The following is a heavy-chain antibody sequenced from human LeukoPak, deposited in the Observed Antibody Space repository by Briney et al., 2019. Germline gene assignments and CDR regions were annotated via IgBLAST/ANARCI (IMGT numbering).Heavy chain of an antibody. CDR2: ISYDGSNK. D-gene: IGHD4-17*01. CDR3: AREDGDAFDY. Sequence: PGRSLRLSCAASGFTFSSYAMPWVRQAPGKGLEWVAVISYDGSNKYYADSVKGRFTISRDNSKNTLYLQMNSLRAEDTAVYYCAREDGDAFDYWGQGTLVTVSS. CDR1: GFTFSSYA. J-gene: IGHJ4*02. V-gene: IGHV3-30-3*01.